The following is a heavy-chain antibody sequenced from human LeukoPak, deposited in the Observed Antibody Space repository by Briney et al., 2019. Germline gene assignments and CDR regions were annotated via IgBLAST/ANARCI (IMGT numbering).Heavy chain of an antibody. D-gene: IGHD6-13*01. J-gene: IGHJ5*02. CDR1: GYTFTSYG. Sequence: ASVKVSCKASGYTFTSYGISWVRQAPGQGLEWMGWISAYNGNTNYAQKFQGRVTMTTDTSTSTAYMELRSLRSDDTAVYYCAREGWGIAAANSWFDPWGQGTLVTVSS. CDR3: AREGWGIAAANSWFDP. V-gene: IGHV1-18*04. CDR2: ISAYNGNT.